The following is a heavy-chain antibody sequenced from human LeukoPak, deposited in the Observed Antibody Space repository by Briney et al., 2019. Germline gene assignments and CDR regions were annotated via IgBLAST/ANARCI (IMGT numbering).Heavy chain of an antibody. CDR1: GFTFSSHW. J-gene: IGHJ6*02. Sequence: GGSLRLSCSASGFTFSSHWVSWVRQAPGKRLQWVANINQDEGENHHVAAVRGRVTISRDNIKNSLYLQMNSLRVEASVVYYCTSIWDDVRGYGMDVWGQGTTVTVSS. CDR2: INQDEGEN. V-gene: IGHV3-7*01. CDR3: TSIWDDVRGYGMDV. D-gene: IGHD1-26*01.